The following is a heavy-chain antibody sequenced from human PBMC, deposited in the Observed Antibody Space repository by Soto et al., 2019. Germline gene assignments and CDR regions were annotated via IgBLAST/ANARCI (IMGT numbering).Heavy chain of an antibody. Sequence: EVQLVESGGGLVQPGGSLRLSCAASGFSFSSKWMTWVRQAPGKGLEWVANINPDGSEKQYLDSVRGRFPISRDNAKNALYLQMNRLRAEDTAVYFCAYSSAYAYFFDPWGQGTLVTVSS. CDR3: AYSSAYAYFFDP. D-gene: IGHD3-22*01. V-gene: IGHV3-7*01. J-gene: IGHJ5*02. CDR2: INPDGSEK. CDR1: GFSFSSKW.